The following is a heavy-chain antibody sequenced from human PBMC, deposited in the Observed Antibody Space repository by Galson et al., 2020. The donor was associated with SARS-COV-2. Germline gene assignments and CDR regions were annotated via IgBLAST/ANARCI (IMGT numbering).Heavy chain of an antibody. CDR2: IWYDGSNK. CDR1: GFTFSSYG. V-gene: IGHV3-33*01. J-gene: IGHJ6*02. CDR3: ARDGTEEIIDYYGMDV. D-gene: IGHD3-10*01. Sequence: GGSLRLSCAASGFTFSSYGMHWVRQAPGKGLEWVAVIWYDGSNKYYADSMKGRFTISRDNSKNTLYLQMNSLRAEDTAVYYCARDGTEEIIDYYGMDVWGQGTTVTVSS.